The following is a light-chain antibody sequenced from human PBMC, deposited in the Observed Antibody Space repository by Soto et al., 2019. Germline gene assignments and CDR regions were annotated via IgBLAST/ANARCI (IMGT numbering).Light chain of an antibody. J-gene: IGKJ1*01. CDR1: QSVSSSY. V-gene: IGKV3-20*01. CDR3: QQYGSSPAWT. CDR2: GAS. Sequence: EIVLTQSPGTLSLSPGERATLSCRASQSVSSSYLAWYQQKPGQAPRLLIYGASSRATGIPDRFSGSGSGTDLTLTISRLEAEDCVVYYCQQYGSSPAWTFGQGTKVEIK.